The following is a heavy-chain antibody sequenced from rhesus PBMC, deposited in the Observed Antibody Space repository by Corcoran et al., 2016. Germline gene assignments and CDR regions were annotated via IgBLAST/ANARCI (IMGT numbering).Heavy chain of an antibody. CDR2: VDPEDGEA. J-gene: IGHJ4*01. CDR3: AAAGGVWH. CDR1: GYTFTDYY. Sequence: EVQLVQSGAEIKKPGASVKISCKASGYTFTDYYLHWVRQAPGKGLEWMGRVDPEDGEAIHEQKFQDKITITADTSTDTAYMELSSLRSEDTAVYYCAAAGGVWHWGQGVLVTVSS. D-gene: IGHD2-39*02. V-gene: IGHV1-111*02.